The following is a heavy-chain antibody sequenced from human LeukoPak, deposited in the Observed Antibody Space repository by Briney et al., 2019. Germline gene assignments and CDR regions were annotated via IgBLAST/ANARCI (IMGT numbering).Heavy chain of an antibody. D-gene: IGHD3-9*01. J-gene: IGHJ4*02. CDR3: TREKRYFDWFRADY. V-gene: IGHV3-49*04. CDR1: GFTFSSYW. Sequence: GGSLRLSCAASGFTFSSYWMSWVRQAPGKGLEWVGFIRNKAYGGTAEYAASVKGRFTISRDDSKTIAYLQMNSLKTEDTAVYYCTREKRYFDWFRADYWGQGTLVTVSS. CDR2: IRNKAYGGTA.